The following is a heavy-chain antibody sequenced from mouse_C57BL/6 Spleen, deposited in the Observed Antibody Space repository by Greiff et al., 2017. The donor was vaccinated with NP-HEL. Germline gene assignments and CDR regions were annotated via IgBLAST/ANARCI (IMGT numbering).Heavy chain of an antibody. CDR1: GFTFSSYG. V-gene: IGHV5-6*01. CDR3: ARLYGNYPYYYAMDY. D-gene: IGHD2-1*01. Sequence: EVQRVESGGDLVKPGGSLKLSCAASGFTFSSYGMSWVRQTPDKRLEWVATISSGGSYTYYPDSVKGRFTISRDNAKNTLYLQMSSLKSEDTAMYYCARLYGNYPYYYAMDYWGQGTSVTVSS. CDR2: ISSGGSYT. J-gene: IGHJ4*01.